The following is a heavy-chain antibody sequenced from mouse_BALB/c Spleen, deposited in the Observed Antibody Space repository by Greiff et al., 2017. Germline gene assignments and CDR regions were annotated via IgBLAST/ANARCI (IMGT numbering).Heavy chain of an antibody. CDR1: GYTFTSYW. Sequence: VQLQQSGAELARPGASVKLSCKASGYTFTSYWMQWVKQRPGQGLEWIGAIYPGDGDTRYTQKFKGKATLTADKSSSTAYMQLSSLASEDSAVYYCARWDYGSSSPFAYWGQGTLVTVSA. V-gene: IGHV1-87*01. D-gene: IGHD1-1*01. CDR3: ARWDYGSSSPFAY. J-gene: IGHJ3*01. CDR2: IYPGDGDT.